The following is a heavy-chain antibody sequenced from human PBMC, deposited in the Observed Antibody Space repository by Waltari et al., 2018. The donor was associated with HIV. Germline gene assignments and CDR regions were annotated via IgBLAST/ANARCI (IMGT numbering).Heavy chain of an antibody. CDR2: INSEGSST. CDR3: ARLGYVWGSYRSPRAFDI. J-gene: IGHJ3*02. Sequence: EVQLVESGGGLVQPGGSLRLSCAASGITFSSYWMHWVSQAPGKGLVWVSRINSEGSSTSYADSVKGRFTISRDNAKNTLYLQMNSLRAEDTAVYYCARLGYVWGSYRSPRAFDIWGQGTMVTVSS. V-gene: IGHV3-74*01. CDR1: GITFSSYW. D-gene: IGHD3-16*02.